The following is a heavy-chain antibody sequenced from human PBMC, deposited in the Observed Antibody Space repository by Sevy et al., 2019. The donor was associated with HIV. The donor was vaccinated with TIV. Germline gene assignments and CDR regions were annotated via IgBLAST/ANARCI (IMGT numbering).Heavy chain of an antibody. Sequence: GGSLRLSCAASGFTFSYYGMHWVRQAPGKGLEWVTFISYDAINKYYADSVKGRFTISRDNSKNTLYLQMNSLRAEDTALYYCARAYTMTGDSSRWHGDYWGQGTLVTVSS. CDR1: GFTFSYYG. CDR2: ISYDAINK. J-gene: IGHJ4*02. V-gene: IGHV3-33*05. D-gene: IGHD6-13*01. CDR3: ARAYTMTGDSSRWHGDY.